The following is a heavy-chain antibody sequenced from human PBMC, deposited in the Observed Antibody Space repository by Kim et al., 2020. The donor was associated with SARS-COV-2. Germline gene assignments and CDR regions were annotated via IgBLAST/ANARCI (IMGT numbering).Heavy chain of an antibody. J-gene: IGHJ4*02. Sequence: SETRSLTCTVSGGSISSGGYYWSWIRQHPGKGLEWIGYIYYSGSTYYNPSLKSRVTISVDTSKNQFSLKLSSVTAADTAVYYCARAPVIRITIFGVVIDYFDYWGQGTLVTVSS. CDR3: ARAPVIRITIFGVVIDYFDY. CDR1: GGSISSGGYY. V-gene: IGHV4-31*03. CDR2: IYYSGST. D-gene: IGHD3-3*01.